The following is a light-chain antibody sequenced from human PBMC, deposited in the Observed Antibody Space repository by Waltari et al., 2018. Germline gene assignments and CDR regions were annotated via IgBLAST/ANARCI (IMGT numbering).Light chain of an antibody. CDR3: KSFTNRLTYV. Sequence: QSALTQPASVSGSPGPSITISCPGTASDIGNYDHVSWYQQHPGKAPKLIIYYVANRPSGVSDRFSGSKSGNTASLTISGLQAEDEADYYCKSFTNRLTYVFGSGTKVSV. J-gene: IGLJ1*01. CDR1: ASDIGNYDH. CDR2: YVA. V-gene: IGLV2-14*03.